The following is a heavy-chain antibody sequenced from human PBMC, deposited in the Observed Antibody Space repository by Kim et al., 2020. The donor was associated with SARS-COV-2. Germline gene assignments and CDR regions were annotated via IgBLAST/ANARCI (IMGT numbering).Heavy chain of an antibody. Sequence: GGSLRLSCAASGFTFTNYDMSWVRQAPGKGLEWVSRISGDTERTNYVASVRGRFTITRDNSKNTFYLQMDSLSADYTALYYCTLDTWRSAYWGQGTLFIVSS. CDR1: GFTFTNYD. J-gene: IGHJ4*02. V-gene: IGHV3-23*01. CDR3: TLDTWRSAY. CDR2: ISGDTERT. D-gene: IGHD5-18*01.